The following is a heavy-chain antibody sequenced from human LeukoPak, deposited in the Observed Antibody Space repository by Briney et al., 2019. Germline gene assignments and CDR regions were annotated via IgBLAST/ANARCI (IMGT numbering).Heavy chain of an antibody. D-gene: IGHD3-16*02. CDR1: GFTFSSYG. Sequence: LGGSLRLSCAASGFTFSSYGMHWVRQAPGKGLEWVAFIRYDGSNKYYADSVKGRFTISRDNSKNTLYLQMNSLRAEDTAVYYCSHSLRLGELSSLNFDYWGQGTLVTVSS. CDR2: IRYDGSNK. J-gene: IGHJ4*02. V-gene: IGHV3-30*02. CDR3: SHSLRLGELSSLNFDY.